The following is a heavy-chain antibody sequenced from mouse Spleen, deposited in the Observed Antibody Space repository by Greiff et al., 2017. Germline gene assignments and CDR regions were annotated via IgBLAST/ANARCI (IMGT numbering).Heavy chain of an antibody. CDR2: IYPGSGNT. CDR1: GYSFTSYY. V-gene: IGHV1-66*01. Sequence: QVQLKESGPELVKPGASVKISCKASGYSFTSYYIHWVKQRPGQGLEWIGWIYPGSGNTKYNEKFKGKATLTADTSSSTAYMQLSSLTSEDSAVYYCARKARATYWFAYWGQGTLVTVSA. D-gene: IGHD3-1*01. J-gene: IGHJ3*01. CDR3: ARKARATYWFAY.